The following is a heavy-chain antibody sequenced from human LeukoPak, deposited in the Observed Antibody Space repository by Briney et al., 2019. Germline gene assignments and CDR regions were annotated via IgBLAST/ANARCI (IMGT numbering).Heavy chain of an antibody. J-gene: IGHJ6*03. CDR1: GGSFSGYY. D-gene: IGHD6-13*01. V-gene: IGHV4-34*01. Sequence: SGTLSLTCAVYGGSFSGYYWSWIRQPPGKGLEWIGEINHSGSTNYNPSLKSRVTISVDTSKNQFSLKLSSVTAADTAVYYCAKSKAGSPYYMDVWGKGTTVTVSS. CDR3: AKSKAGSPYYMDV. CDR2: INHSGST.